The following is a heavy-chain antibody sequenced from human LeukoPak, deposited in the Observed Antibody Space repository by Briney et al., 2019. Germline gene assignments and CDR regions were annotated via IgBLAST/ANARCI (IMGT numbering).Heavy chain of an antibody. Sequence: ASVKVSCKASGYTFTSNYIHWVRQAPGQGLEWMGMIYPRDGSTTYAQKFQGRVTMTRDTSTSTVYMELSSLRSDDTAVYYCARTAARRFDHWGQGTLVTVSS. V-gene: IGHV1-46*01. D-gene: IGHD6-6*01. J-gene: IGHJ4*02. CDR1: GYTFTSNY. CDR3: ARTAARRFDH. CDR2: IYPRDGST.